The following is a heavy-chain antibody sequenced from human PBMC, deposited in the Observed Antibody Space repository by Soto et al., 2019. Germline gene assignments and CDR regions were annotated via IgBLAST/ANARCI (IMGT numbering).Heavy chain of an antibody. V-gene: IGHV4-30-2*01. J-gene: IGHJ4*02. CDR3: AREIYGDYVDY. CDR1: GGSISSGDYS. Sequence: QLQLQESGSGLVKPSQTLSLTCAVSGGSISSGDYSWSWIRQPPGKGLEWIGYNYHSGSTYYNPSLKSRVIISVDRSKNQFSLKLSSVTAADTAVYFCAREIYGDYVDYWGQGTLVTVSS. D-gene: IGHD4-17*01. CDR2: NYHSGST.